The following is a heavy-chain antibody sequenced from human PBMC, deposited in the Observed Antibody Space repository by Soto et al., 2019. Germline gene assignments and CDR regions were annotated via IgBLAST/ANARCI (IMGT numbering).Heavy chain of an antibody. Sequence: EVQLLESGGGLVQPGESLRLSCAASGFTFTNYAMNWVRQAPGKGLEWASSISRNGHRTYYADSVKRWFTISRDNSKNTLYLQINSLRAEDTAIYYCAKACFSSSWYFDVSWVPGDLVTVSS. CDR2: ISRNGHRT. CDR1: GFTFTNYA. J-gene: IGHJ5*02. D-gene: IGHD6-13*01. V-gene: IGHV3-23*01. CDR3: AKACFSSSWYFDVS.